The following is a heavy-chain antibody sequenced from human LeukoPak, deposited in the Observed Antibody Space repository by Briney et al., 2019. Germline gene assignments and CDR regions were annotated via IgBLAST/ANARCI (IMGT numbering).Heavy chain of an antibody. Sequence: GGSLRLSCAASGFTFSDYYISWIRQAPGKGLEWVSYISSSGSTIYYADPVKGRFTISRDNAKNSLYLQMNSLRAEDTAVYYCARSGDIVVVPAAGYYYGMDVWGQGTTVTVSS. CDR2: ISSSGSTI. V-gene: IGHV3-11*01. J-gene: IGHJ6*02. CDR3: ARSGDIVVVPAAGYYYGMDV. CDR1: GFTFSDYY. D-gene: IGHD2-2*01.